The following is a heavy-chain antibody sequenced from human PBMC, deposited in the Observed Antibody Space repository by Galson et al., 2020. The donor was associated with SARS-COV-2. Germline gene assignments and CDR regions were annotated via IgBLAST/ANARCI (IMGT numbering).Heavy chain of an antibody. CDR3: ARDYPTLDY. Sequence: GASLKISCAASGFTFRIYSMNWVRQAPGKGLAWVAYTSSRSETIYYADSVKGRFTISRDNDKNSLYLQMNSLRDDDTAVYYCARDYPTLDYWGRGTLVTVTS. V-gene: IGHV3-48*02. CDR2: TSSRSETI. CDR1: GFTFRIYS. J-gene: IGHJ4*02. D-gene: IGHD2-15*01.